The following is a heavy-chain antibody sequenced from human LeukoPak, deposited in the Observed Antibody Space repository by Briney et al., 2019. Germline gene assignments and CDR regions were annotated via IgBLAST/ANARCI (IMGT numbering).Heavy chain of an antibody. Sequence: GGSLRLSCAASGFTFSSYSMNWVRQAPGKGLEWVSSISSSISYIYYADSVKGRFTISRDNAKNSLYLQMNSLRAEDTAVYYCARVGSTDSPHAFDIWGQGTMVTVSS. J-gene: IGHJ3*02. V-gene: IGHV3-21*06. D-gene: IGHD2-21*02. CDR1: GFTFSSYS. CDR3: ARVGSTDSPHAFDI. CDR2: ISSSISYI.